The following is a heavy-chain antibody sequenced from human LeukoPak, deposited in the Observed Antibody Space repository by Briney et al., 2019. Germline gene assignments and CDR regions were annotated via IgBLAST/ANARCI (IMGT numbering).Heavy chain of an antibody. J-gene: IGHJ4*02. CDR1: GFTLTSHA. CDR2: ISYDGSNK. Sequence: GGSLRLSCAASGFTLTSHAMHWVRQAPGKGLEWVAVISYDGSNKWDADSVRGRFTISRDNAKNMLYLQMNSLKPEDTAVYYCARDLGSLLQYFAWDYWGQGTLVTVSS. V-gene: IGHV3-30*04. D-gene: IGHD3-9*01. CDR3: ARDLGSLLQYFAWDY.